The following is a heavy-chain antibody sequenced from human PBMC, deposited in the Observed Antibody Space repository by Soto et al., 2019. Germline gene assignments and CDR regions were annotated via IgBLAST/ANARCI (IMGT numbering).Heavy chain of an antibody. CDR2: ITASGGKT. D-gene: IGHD6-19*01. CDR1: GFTFNTYA. Sequence: GGSLRLSCSASGFTFNTYAMHWVRQAPGKGLEYVSAITASGGKTYSADSVKGRFTTSRDNSKNTLYLQMSSLRTEDTAVYYCAKGKEQWLIPAFDIWGRGTMVTVSS. CDR3: AKGKEQWLIPAFDI. V-gene: IGHV3-64D*08. J-gene: IGHJ3*02.